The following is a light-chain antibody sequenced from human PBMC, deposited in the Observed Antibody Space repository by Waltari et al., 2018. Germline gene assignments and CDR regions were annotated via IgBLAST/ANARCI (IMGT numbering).Light chain of an antibody. Sequence: EIVLTQSPSALSLSPGERATLSCTASQPLARFLAWYQQRGGQPPRLLIYDTSNRAPGIPARFAGSGSGKDFTLTITSLEPEDAGVYFCQQRGAWPLTFGPGTTVDV. J-gene: IGKJ3*01. CDR1: QPLARF. CDR2: DTS. CDR3: QQRGAWPLT. V-gene: IGKV3-11*01.